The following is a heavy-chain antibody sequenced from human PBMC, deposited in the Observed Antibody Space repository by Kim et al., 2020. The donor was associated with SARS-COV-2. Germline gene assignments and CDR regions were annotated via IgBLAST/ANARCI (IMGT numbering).Heavy chain of an antibody. CDR3: ARLREIVVVITPNDAFDI. CDR1: GGSISSSSYY. J-gene: IGHJ3*02. D-gene: IGHD3-22*01. CDR2: IYYSGST. Sequence: SETLSLTCTVSGGSISSSSYYWGWIRQPPGKGLEWIGSIYYSGSTYYNPSLKSRVTISVDTSKNQFSLKLSSVTAADTAVYYCARLREIVVVITPNDAFDIWGQGTMVTVSS. V-gene: IGHV4-39*01.